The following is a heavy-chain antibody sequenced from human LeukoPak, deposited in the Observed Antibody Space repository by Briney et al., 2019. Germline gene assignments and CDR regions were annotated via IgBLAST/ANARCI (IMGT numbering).Heavy chain of an antibody. V-gene: IGHV3-69-1*01. CDR2: IGSTI. J-gene: IGHJ6*03. D-gene: IGHD1-26*01. CDR3: ARDRGIVGTTGYYYMDV. CDR1: GFTVGNNH. Sequence: GGSLRLSCAASGFTVGNNHMNWVRQAPGKGPEWVSYIGSTIYYADSVKGRFTISRDNAKNSLYLQMNSLRAEDTAVYYCARDRGIVGTTGYYYMDVWGKGTTVTVSS.